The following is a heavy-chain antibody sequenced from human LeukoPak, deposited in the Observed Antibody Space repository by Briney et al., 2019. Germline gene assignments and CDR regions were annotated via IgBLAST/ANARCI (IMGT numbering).Heavy chain of an antibody. V-gene: IGHV3-21*01. Sequence: GGSLRLSCVTSGFTFSAYNMNWVRQAPGKGLEWVSCISSSSNYIYYADSVKGRFTISRDNAKNSLYLQTNSLRAEDTAVYYCARDEGVSFDYWGQGTLVTVSS. CDR2: ISSSSNYI. CDR1: GFTFSAYN. CDR3: ARDEGVSFDY. J-gene: IGHJ4*02.